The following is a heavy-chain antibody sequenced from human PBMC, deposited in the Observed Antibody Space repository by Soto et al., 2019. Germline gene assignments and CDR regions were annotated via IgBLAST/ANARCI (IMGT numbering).Heavy chain of an antibody. D-gene: IGHD3-10*01. V-gene: IGHV3-23*01. CDR1: GFTFSSYA. CDR3: AKDSLLWFRSPSEAFDI. CDR2: ISGSGGST. J-gene: IGHJ3*02. Sequence: GGSLRLSCAASGFTFSSYAMSWLRQAPGQGLEWVSAISGSGGSTYYADSVKGRFTISRDNSKNTLYLQMNSLRAEDTAVYYCAKDSLLWFRSPSEAFDIWGQGTMVTVSS.